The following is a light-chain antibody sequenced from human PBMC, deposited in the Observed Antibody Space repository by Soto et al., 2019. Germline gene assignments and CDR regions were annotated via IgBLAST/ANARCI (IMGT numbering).Light chain of an antibody. Sequence: QSALTQPASVSGSPGQSITISCTGTSSDVGTYNFVSWYQQHPGKAPKLLVYDVTNRPSGVSNRFSGSKSGNTASLTISGLPAEDEASYYCTSYTTSSTPVVFGGGTKLTVL. J-gene: IGLJ2*01. CDR3: TSYTTSSTPVV. CDR2: DVT. V-gene: IGLV2-14*03. CDR1: SSDVGTYNF.